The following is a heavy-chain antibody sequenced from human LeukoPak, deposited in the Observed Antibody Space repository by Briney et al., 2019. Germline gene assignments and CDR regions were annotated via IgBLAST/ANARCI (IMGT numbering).Heavy chain of an antibody. CDR1: GGSISSDY. D-gene: IGHD2-15*01. Sequence: SETLSLTCTVSGGSISSDYWSWIRQPPGKGLEWIGYIYTSGSTDYNPSLKSRVTISVDTSKNQLSLKLRSVTAADTAVYYCARLAPPATSNWFDPWGQGTLVTVSS. V-gene: IGHV4-4*09. CDR2: IYTSGST. J-gene: IGHJ5*02. CDR3: ARLAPPATSNWFDP.